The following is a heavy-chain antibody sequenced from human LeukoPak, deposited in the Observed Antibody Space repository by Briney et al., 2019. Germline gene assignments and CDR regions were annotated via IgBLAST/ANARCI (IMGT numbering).Heavy chain of an antibody. V-gene: IGHV3-33*01. CDR3: ARDQTPGLGLQTGCFDY. Sequence: GSLRLSCAASGFTFSSYGMHWVRQAPGKGLEWVAVIWYDGSNKYYADSVKGRFTISRDNSKNTLYLQMNSLRAEDTAVYYCARDQTPGLGLQTGCFDYWGQGTLVTVSS. D-gene: IGHD7-27*01. CDR1: GFTFSSYG. CDR2: IWYDGSNK. J-gene: IGHJ4*02.